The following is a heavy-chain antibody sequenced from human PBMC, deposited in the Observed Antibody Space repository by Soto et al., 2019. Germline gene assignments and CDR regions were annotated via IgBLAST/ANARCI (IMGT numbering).Heavy chain of an antibody. J-gene: IGHJ6*02. CDR3: ARASPAAVAYYHYYSMDV. Sequence: PSETLSLTCTVSGGSVSSGSYYWSWIRQPPGKGLEWIGYIYYSGSTNYNPSLKSRVTISVDTSKNQFSLKLSSVTAADTAVYYCARASPAAVAYYHYYSMDVWGQGTTVTVSS. V-gene: IGHV4-61*01. D-gene: IGHD6-13*01. CDR2: IYYSGST. CDR1: GGSVSSGSYY.